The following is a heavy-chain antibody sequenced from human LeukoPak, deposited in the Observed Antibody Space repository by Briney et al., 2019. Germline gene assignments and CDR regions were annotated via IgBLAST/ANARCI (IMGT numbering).Heavy chain of an antibody. J-gene: IGHJ3*02. Sequence: SETLSLTCTVSGASISSYYWSWIRQPPGKGLEWIGYIYYSGSTNYNPSLKSRVTISVDTSKNQFSLKLSSVTAADTAVYYCARLFEVVDAFDIWGQGTMVTVSS. CDR3: ARLFEVVDAFDI. V-gene: IGHV4-59*01. CDR1: GASISSYY. CDR2: IYYSGST. D-gene: IGHD2-21*01.